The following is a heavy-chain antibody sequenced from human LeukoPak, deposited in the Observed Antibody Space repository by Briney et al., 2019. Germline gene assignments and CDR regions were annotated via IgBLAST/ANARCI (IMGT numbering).Heavy chain of an antibody. V-gene: IGHV3-11*01. CDR3: ARMEGYCSGGSCYVHWFDP. CDR1: GFTFSDYY. D-gene: IGHD2-15*01. J-gene: IGHJ5*02. Sequence: GGSLRLSCAASGFTFSDYYMSWIRQAPGEGVEWVSYISSSGSTIYYADSVKGRLTISSDNAKNSLYLQMNSLRAEDTAVYYCARMEGYCSGGSCYVHWFDPWGQGTLVTVSS. CDR2: ISSSGSTI.